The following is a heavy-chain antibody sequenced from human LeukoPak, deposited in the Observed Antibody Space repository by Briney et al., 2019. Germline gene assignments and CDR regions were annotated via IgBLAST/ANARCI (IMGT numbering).Heavy chain of an antibody. V-gene: IGHV4-38-2*01. CDR1: GYSISSGYY. J-gene: IGHJ4*02. D-gene: IGHD6-6*01. Sequence: SETLSLTCAVSGYSISSGYYWGWIRQPPGRGLEWIGSIYHSGSTYYNPSLKSRVTISVDTSKNQFSLKLNSVTAADTAVYYCAKGGNSEYSSSSYWGQGTLVTVSS. CDR2: IYHSGST. CDR3: AKGGNSEYSSSSY.